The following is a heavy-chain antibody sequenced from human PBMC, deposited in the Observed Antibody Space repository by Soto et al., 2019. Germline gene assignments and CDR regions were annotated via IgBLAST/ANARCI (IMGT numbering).Heavy chain of an antibody. CDR1: GFSFAGYA. CDR2: VSGGGGST. Sequence: PGGSLRLSCAASGFSFAGYAVAWVRQAPGKGLEWVSTVSGGGGSTYYADSVKGRFTISRDNSGNTVYLQMNSLNAGDTALYYCAQTQSFTGYCNAFDSWGQGTRVTLST. D-gene: IGHD3-9*01. CDR3: AQTQSFTGYCNAFDS. J-gene: IGHJ4*02. V-gene: IGHV3-23*01.